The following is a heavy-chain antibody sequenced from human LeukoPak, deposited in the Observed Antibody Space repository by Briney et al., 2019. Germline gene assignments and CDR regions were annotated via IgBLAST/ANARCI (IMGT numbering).Heavy chain of an antibody. CDR1: GFTFDDYG. Sequence: GGSLRLSCAASGFTFDDYGMSWVRQAPGKGLEWVSSIKWNGGSKGYADSVKGRFTISRDNAKNSLYLQMNSLRAEDTALYYCARVHGRYPFDYWGQGTLVTVSS. D-gene: IGHD3-16*02. CDR2: IKWNGGSK. CDR3: ARVHGRYPFDY. J-gene: IGHJ4*02. V-gene: IGHV3-20*04.